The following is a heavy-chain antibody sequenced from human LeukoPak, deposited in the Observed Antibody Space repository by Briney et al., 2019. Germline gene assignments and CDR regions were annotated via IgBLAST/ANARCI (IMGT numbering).Heavy chain of an antibody. CDR1: GFTFSSYW. V-gene: IGHV3-7*01. J-gene: IGHJ3*02. D-gene: IGHD3-22*01. Sequence: PGGSLRLSCAASGFTFSSYWTSWVRQAPGKGLEWVANIKQDGSEKYYVDSVKGRFTISRDNAKNSLYLQMNSLRAEDTAVYYCARLTAYYYDSSGYNDAFDIWGQGTMVTVSS. CDR2: IKQDGSEK. CDR3: ARLTAYYYDSSGYNDAFDI.